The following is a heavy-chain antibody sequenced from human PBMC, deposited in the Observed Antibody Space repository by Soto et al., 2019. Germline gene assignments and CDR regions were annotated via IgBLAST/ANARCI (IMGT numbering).Heavy chain of an antibody. J-gene: IGHJ4*02. CDR1: GFTFSTFA. V-gene: IGHV3-23*01. CDR3: VRDRYSTGWFGDF. Sequence: EVQLLESGGGLVQRGGSLRLSCAASGFTFSTFAMTWVRQAPGKGLEWVSAIRVGASSTAYADSVKGRFTISRDDSKNTLYLQMNSLRVEDTAVYYCVRDRYSTGWFGDFWGQGSLVIVSS. D-gene: IGHD6-19*01. CDR2: IRVGASST.